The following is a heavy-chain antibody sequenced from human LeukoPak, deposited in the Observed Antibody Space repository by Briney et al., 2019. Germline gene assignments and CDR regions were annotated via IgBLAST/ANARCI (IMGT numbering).Heavy chain of an antibody. CDR1: GFTFSSYA. CDR3: ARDLAYYYDSY. Sequence: PGGSLRLSCAASGFTFSSYAMHWVRQAPGKGLEWVAVISYDGSNKHYADSVKGRFTISRDNSKNTLYLQMNSLRAEDTAVYYCARDLAYYYDSYWGQGTLVTVSS. CDR2: ISYDGSNK. V-gene: IGHV3-30*04. D-gene: IGHD3-22*01. J-gene: IGHJ4*02.